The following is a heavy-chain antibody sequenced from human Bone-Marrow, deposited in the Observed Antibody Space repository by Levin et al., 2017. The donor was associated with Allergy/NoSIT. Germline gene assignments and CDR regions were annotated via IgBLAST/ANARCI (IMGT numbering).Heavy chain of an antibody. CDR3: TRVMYEWTNGNYQYYGMDV. CDR1: GGSFINYY. CDR2: INHIGTS. D-gene: IGHD2-8*01. V-gene: IGHV4-34*01. J-gene: IGHJ6*02. Sequence: SETLSLTCAVSGGSFINYYWSWVRQSPGKGLEWIGEINHIGTSSYNRPLKSRVTISVDTSENQFSLRLDSVTAADSGVYFCTRVMYEWTNGNYQYYGMDVWGQGTTVTVSS.